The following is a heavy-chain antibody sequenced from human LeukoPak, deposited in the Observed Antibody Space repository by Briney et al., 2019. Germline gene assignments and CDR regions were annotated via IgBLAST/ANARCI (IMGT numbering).Heavy chain of an antibody. CDR2: VNHSGST. D-gene: IGHD3-16*01. Sequence: PSETLSLTCAVYGGSFSGYYWSWIRQPPGKGLEWIGEVNHSGSTNYNPSLKSRVTISVDTSKNQFSLKLSSVTAADTAVYYCARVTMITGYFDYWAQGTLVTVSS. CDR1: GGSFSGYY. V-gene: IGHV4-34*01. CDR3: ARVTMITGYFDY. J-gene: IGHJ4*02.